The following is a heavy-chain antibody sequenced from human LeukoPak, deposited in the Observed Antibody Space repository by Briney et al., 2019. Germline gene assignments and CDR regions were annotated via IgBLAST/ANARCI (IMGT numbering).Heavy chain of an antibody. J-gene: IGHJ5*02. D-gene: IGHD5-18*01. CDR1: GYIFSNYG. V-gene: IGHV1-18*01. Sequence: ASVKVSCKASGYIFSNYGISWVRQAPGQGLEWMGWISAYNGNTNYAQRLQGRVTMTTDRSTSTAYMELRSLRSDDTAVYYCARVVDTAMAWFDPWGQGTLVTVSS. CDR3: ARVVDTAMAWFDP. CDR2: ISAYNGNT.